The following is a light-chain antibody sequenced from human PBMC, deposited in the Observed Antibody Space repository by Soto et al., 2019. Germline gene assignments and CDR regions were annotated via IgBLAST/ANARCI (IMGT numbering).Light chain of an antibody. CDR3: QQHRSYPVT. CDR1: QGIAIW. J-gene: IGKJ4*01. CDR2: DAS. Sequence: DIQMTQSHSTLSASVGDRVTITCRSSQGIAIWLSWYQQKPGKAPNLIIYDASNLKSGVPSRFSGGGSGTEFTLTISSLQPEAFASYYCQQHRSYPVTFGGGTKVEIK. V-gene: IGKV1-5*01.